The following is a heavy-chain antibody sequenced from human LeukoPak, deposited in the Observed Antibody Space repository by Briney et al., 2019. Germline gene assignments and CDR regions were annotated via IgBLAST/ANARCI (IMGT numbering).Heavy chain of an antibody. CDR2: IRYDGSNK. V-gene: IGHV3-30*02. Sequence: PGGSLRLSCAASGFTFSSYGMHWVRQAPGKGLEWVAFIRYDGSNKYYADSVKGRFTISRDNSKNTLYLQMNSLRAEDTAVYYCAKPKGYGDSGALDIWGQGTMVTVSS. J-gene: IGHJ3*02. CDR1: GFTFSSYG. CDR3: AKPKGYGDSGALDI. D-gene: IGHD4-17*01.